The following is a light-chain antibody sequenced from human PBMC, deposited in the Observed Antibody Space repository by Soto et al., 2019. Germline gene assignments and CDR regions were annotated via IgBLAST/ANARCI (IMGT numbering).Light chain of an antibody. V-gene: IGKV3-20*01. CDR1: QSVISSY. J-gene: IGKJ2*01. Sequence: EIVLTQSPGTLSLSPGERATLSCRASQSVISSYLAWYQHKPGQAPRLLIYGASSRATGIPDRFSGSGSGTDFTLTISGLEPEDCAVYCCQHYGSSSYTCGQGTKLNIK. CDR2: GAS. CDR3: QHYGSSSYT.